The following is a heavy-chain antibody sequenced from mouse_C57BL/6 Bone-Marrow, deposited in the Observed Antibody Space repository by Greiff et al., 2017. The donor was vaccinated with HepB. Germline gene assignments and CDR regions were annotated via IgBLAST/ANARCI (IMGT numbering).Heavy chain of an antibody. V-gene: IGHV1-64*01. J-gene: IGHJ2*01. CDR2: IHHNSGST. D-gene: IGHD2-5*01. Sequence: QVQLQQPGAELVKPGASVKLSCKASGYTFTSYWMHWVKQRPGQGLEWIGMIHHNSGSTNYNEKFKSKATLTVDKSSSTAYMQLSSLTSEDSAVYYCARDYSNYKYYFDYWGQGTTLTVSS. CDR3: ARDYSNYKYYFDY. CDR1: GYTFTSYW.